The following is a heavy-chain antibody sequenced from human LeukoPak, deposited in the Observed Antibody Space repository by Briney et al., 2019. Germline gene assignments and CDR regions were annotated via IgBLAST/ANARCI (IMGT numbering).Heavy chain of an antibody. CDR3: ARVSGLVGAPFDY. J-gene: IGHJ4*02. Sequence: SETLSLTCTVSGGSISSGSYYWSWIRQPAGKGLEWIGRIYTSGSTNYNPSLKSRVTISVDTSKNQFSLKLSSVTAADTAVYYCARVSGLVGAPFDYWGQGTLVTVSS. CDR1: GGSISSGSYY. CDR2: IYTSGST. V-gene: IGHV4-61*02. D-gene: IGHD1-26*01.